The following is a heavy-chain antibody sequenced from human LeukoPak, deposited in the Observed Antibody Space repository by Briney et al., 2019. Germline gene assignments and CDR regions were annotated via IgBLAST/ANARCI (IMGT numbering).Heavy chain of an antibody. CDR3: ARGLGYCSSTSCWQIDGGFDP. CDR2: INPNSGGT. J-gene: IGHJ5*02. CDR1: GGTFSSYA. V-gene: IGHV1-2*04. D-gene: IGHD2-2*01. Sequence: ASVKVSCKASGGTFSSYAISWVRQAPGQGLEWMGWINPNSGGTNYAQKFQGWVTMTRDTSISTAYMELSRLRSDDTAVYYCARGLGYCSSTSCWQIDGGFDPWGQGTLVTVSS.